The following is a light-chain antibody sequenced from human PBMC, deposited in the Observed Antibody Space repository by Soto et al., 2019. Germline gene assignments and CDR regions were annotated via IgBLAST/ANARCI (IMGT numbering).Light chain of an antibody. Sequence: EIVMTQSPGTLSLSPGEIATLSCSASQSVTSSYLAWWQQKPGQAPRLLIYGASTRATGIPARFSGSGSGTEFTLTISSLQSEDFAVYFCQQYNNWPPITFGQGTRLEIK. V-gene: IGKV3-15*01. CDR3: QQYNNWPPIT. CDR1: QSVTSSY. CDR2: GAS. J-gene: IGKJ5*01.